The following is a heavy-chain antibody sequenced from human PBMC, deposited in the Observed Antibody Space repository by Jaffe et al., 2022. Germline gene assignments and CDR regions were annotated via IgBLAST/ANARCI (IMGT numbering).Heavy chain of an antibody. J-gene: IGHJ3*02. Sequence: QVQLQESGPGLVKPSETLSLTCAVSGYSISSGYYWGWIRQPPGKGLEWIGSIYHSGSTYYNPSLKSRVTISVDTSKNQFSLKLSSVTAADTAVYYCARRGKKSIVATITNQDAFDIWGQGTMVTVSS. CDR3: ARRGKKSIVATITNQDAFDI. CDR1: GYSISSGYY. CDR2: IYHSGST. D-gene: IGHD5-12*01. V-gene: IGHV4-38-2*01.